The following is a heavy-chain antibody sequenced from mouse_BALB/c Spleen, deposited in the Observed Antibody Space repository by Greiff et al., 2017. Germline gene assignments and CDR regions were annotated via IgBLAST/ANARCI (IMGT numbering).Heavy chain of an antibody. CDR3: AREEIYYGYDEGFAY. D-gene: IGHD2-2*01. CDR1: GFTFNSFG. V-gene: IGHV5-17*02. CDR2: ISSGSSTI. J-gene: IGHJ3*01. Sequence: VQLQQSGGGLVQPGGSRKLSCAASGFTFNSFGMHWVRQAPEKGLEWVAYISSGSSTIYYADTVKGRFTISRDNPKNTLFLQMTSLRSEDTAMYYCAREEIYYGYDEGFAYWGQGTLVTVSA.